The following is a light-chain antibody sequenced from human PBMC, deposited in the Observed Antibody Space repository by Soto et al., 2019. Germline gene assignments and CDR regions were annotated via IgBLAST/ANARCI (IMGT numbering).Light chain of an antibody. V-gene: IGKV3-11*01. CDR3: QQRNAWPRNT. CDR1: QSVSSY. Sequence: EIVLTQFPATLSLSPWERATLSCRASQSVSSYLAWYQQKPGQAPRLLIYDISNRATGIPARFIGSGSGTDFTLTLSSLEPEDSAVYYCQQRNAWPRNTFGQGTKLEI. CDR2: DIS. J-gene: IGKJ2*01.